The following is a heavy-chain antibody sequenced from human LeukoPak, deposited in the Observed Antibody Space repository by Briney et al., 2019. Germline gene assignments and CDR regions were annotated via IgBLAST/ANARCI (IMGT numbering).Heavy chain of an antibody. CDR1: GFTFSSYA. Sequence: GGSVRLSCAASGFTFSSYAMSWVRQAPGKGLEWVSGITGSGGSTYYADSVKGRFTISRDNSKNTLYLQMNSLRAEDTAIYYCARDERLLSFLKWGQGTLVTVSS. J-gene: IGHJ4*02. D-gene: IGHD3-3*01. V-gene: IGHV3-23*01. CDR3: ARDERLLSFLK. CDR2: ITGSGGST.